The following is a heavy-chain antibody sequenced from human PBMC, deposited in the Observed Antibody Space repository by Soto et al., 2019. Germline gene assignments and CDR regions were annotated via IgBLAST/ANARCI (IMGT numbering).Heavy chain of an antibody. D-gene: IGHD1-1*01. CDR3: AKHLEHGGRGAFDI. Sequence: QVQLVESGGGVVQPGRSLRLSCAASGFTFSFYGMHWVRQAPGKGLGWVAGISYDGSNTYYADSVKGRFTISRDNSKNTLYLQMNSLRAEDTAVYYCAKHLEHGGRGAFDIWGQGTMVTVSS. J-gene: IGHJ3*02. CDR1: GFTFSFYG. V-gene: IGHV3-30*18. CDR2: ISYDGSNT.